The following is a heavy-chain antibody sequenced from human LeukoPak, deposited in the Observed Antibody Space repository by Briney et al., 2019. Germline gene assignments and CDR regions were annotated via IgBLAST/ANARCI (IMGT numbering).Heavy chain of an antibody. J-gene: IGHJ4*02. D-gene: IGHD3-22*01. CDR2: ISGSGDNT. Sequence: GGSLRLSCAASEFTFGSYAMSWVRQAPGKGLEWVSGISGSGDNTYYADSAKGRFTISRDNSKHTLYLQMNSLRAEDTAIYYCAKDADYYDSSGYYYAYFDYWGQGTLVTVSS. CDR3: AKDADYYDSSGYYYAYFDY. V-gene: IGHV3-23*01. CDR1: EFTFGSYA.